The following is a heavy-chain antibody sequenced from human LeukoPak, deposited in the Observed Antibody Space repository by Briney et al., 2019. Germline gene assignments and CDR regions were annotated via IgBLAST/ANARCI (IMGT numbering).Heavy chain of an antibody. Sequence: SETLSLTCTVSGGSISSSSYCWGWIRQPPGKGLEWIGSIYYSGSTYYNPSLKSRVTISVDTSKNQFSLKLSSVTAADTAVYYCARHGYSSSWYIPWYFDYWGQGTLVTVSS. CDR3: ARHGYSSSWYIPWYFDY. J-gene: IGHJ4*02. V-gene: IGHV4-39*01. CDR2: IYYSGST. D-gene: IGHD6-13*01. CDR1: GGSISSSSYC.